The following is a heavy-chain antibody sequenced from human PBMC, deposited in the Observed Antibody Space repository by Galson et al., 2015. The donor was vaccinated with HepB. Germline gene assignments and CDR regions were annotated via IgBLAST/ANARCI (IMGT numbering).Heavy chain of an antibody. D-gene: IGHD2-15*01. J-gene: IGHJ5*02. CDR2: ISSNNRNT. CDR3: ARGAIVVAVGATQNNWFDP. V-gene: IGHV1-18*01. Sequence: SVKVSCKASGYTFSGYSITWVRQAPGQGLEWMGWISSNNRNTNYAQKFQGRVTMTTDTSTSTAYIELRSLRFDDTAVYHCARGAIVVAVGATQNNWFDPWGQGTLVTVSS. CDR1: GYTFSGYS.